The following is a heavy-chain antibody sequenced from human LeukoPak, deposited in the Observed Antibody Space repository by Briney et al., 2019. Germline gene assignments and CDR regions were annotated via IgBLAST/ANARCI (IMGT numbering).Heavy chain of an antibody. CDR1: GFTFSNYA. Sequence: GGSLRLSCAASGFTFSNYAMSWVRQAPGEGLEWVSVLSGSGRNTYYADSVKGRFTISRDNFKNTVFLQMNSLRVEDTAVYYCAKAPDGCSSPSCPGDSWGQGTLVTVSS. D-gene: IGHD2-2*01. V-gene: IGHV3-23*01. CDR2: LSGSGRNT. CDR3: AKAPDGCSSPSCPGDS. J-gene: IGHJ4*02.